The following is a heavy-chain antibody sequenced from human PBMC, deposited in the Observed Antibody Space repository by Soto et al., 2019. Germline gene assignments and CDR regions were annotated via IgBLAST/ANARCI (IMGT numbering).Heavy chain of an antibody. J-gene: IGHJ5*02. Sequence: PSETLSLTCTVSGGSVSSSTYYWGWIRQPPGKGLEWIGTIYYSGITYYNPSLQSRVTISVDTSKNQFSLRLSFVTAAGAALYFCARQDVRAWGRFDPWGRGTLVTVSS. CDR3: ARQDVRAWGRFDP. CDR2: IYYSGIT. D-gene: IGHD7-27*01. V-gene: IGHV4-39*01. CDR1: GGSVSSSTYY.